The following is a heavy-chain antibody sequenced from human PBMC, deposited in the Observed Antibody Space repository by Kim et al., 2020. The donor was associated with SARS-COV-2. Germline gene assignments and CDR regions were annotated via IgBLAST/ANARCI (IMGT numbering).Heavy chain of an antibody. CDR3: ASRLYTGTYYYFDY. CDR1: GFTFSSYW. D-gene: IGHD1-26*01. J-gene: IGHJ4*02. V-gene: IGHV3-74*01. Sequence: GGSLRLSCAASGFTFSSYWMHWVRQAPGKGLVWVSLINSDGGTTSYADSVKGRFTISRDNAKSTLYLQMNSLRAEDTAVYYCASRLYTGTYYYFDYWGQG. CDR2: INSDGGTT.